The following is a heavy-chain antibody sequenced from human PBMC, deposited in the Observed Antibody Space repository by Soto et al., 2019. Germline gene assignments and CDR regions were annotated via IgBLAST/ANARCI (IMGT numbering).Heavy chain of an antibody. CDR2: INAGNGET. CDR1: GYIFTDYT. Sequence: QVQLVQSGAEVKKSGASVKVSCEASGYIFTDYTIHWVRQAPGQRLELMGWINAGNGETKYSHQFQGRVTFSRDTSASTVYMELSSLRSEDTAVYYCAREGLGRGVLRGIRFDPWGQGTLVTVSS. CDR3: AREGLGRGVLRGIRFDP. D-gene: IGHD3-10*01. J-gene: IGHJ5*02. V-gene: IGHV1-3*01.